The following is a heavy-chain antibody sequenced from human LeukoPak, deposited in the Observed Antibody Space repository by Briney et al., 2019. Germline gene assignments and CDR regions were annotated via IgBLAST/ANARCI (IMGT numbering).Heavy chain of an antibody. CDR3: AKDLGTIYDSSGFGAFDI. CDR1: GLTFSGSA. CDR2: IKQDGSEK. Sequence: GGSLRLSCVVSGLTFSGSAIHWVHQAPGKGLEWVANIKQDGSEKYYVDSVKGRFTISRDNAKNSLYLQMNSLRAEDTAVYYCAKDLGTIYDSSGFGAFDIWGQGTMVTVSS. V-gene: IGHV3-7*01. D-gene: IGHD3-22*01. J-gene: IGHJ3*02.